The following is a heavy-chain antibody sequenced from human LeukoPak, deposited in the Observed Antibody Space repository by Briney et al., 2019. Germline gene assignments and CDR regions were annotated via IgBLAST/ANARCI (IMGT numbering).Heavy chain of an antibody. V-gene: IGHV1-46*01. CDR3: ARVKSYYYDTSDKDAFDI. J-gene: IGHJ3*02. CDR2: INPRGGST. Sequence: GASVKVSCKASGYTFTSHFMHWVRQAPGQGVEWMGIINPRGGSTSYTQKFQGRVTMTRDTPTSTVYMELSSLRSEDTAVYYCARVKSYYYDTSDKDAFDIWGQGTMVTVSS. CDR1: GYTFTSHF. D-gene: IGHD3-22*01.